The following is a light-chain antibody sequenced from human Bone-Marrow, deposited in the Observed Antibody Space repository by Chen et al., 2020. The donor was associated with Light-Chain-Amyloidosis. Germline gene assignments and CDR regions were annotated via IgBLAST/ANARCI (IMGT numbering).Light chain of an antibody. CDR1: NIGSTS. Sequence: SYVLTQPSSVSVAPGQTATIACGGNNIGSTSVHWYQQTPGQAPLLVVYDDSYRPSGSPARLSGSNAGNSATLTISRVEAGDEAVYYCQVWDRSSDRPVFGGGTKLTVL. CDR2: DDS. J-gene: IGLJ3*02. V-gene: IGLV3-21*02. CDR3: QVWDRSSDRPV.